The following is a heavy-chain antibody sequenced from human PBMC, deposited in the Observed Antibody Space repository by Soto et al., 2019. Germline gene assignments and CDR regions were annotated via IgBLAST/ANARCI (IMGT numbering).Heavy chain of an antibody. J-gene: IGHJ4*02. Sequence: QVQLVQSGAEVREPGASVKVSCKASGYTFTNYGVSWVRQAPGQGLEWMGWIGGYKGNTNYAQKLQGRVTLTTDTSTSTAYMELSSLRSDDTAVYYCAPHTLDTGMPSGYWGQGTLFTVSS. CDR1: GYTFTNYG. V-gene: IGHV1-18*01. D-gene: IGHD5-18*01. CDR2: IGGYKGNT. CDR3: APHTLDTGMPSGY.